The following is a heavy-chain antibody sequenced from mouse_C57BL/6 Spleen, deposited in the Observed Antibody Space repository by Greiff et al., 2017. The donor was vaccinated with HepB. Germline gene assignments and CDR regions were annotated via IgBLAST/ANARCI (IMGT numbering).Heavy chain of an antibody. Sequence: VQLVESGAELVKPGASVKISCKASGYAFSSYLMNWVKQRPGKGLEWIGQIYPGDGDTNYNGKFKGKATLTADKSSSTAYMQLSSLTSEDSAVYFCAIDYYGSSPYAMDYWGQGTSVTVSS. D-gene: IGHD1-1*01. V-gene: IGHV1-80*01. CDR1: GYAFSSYL. J-gene: IGHJ4*01. CDR3: AIDYYGSSPYAMDY. CDR2: IYPGDGDT.